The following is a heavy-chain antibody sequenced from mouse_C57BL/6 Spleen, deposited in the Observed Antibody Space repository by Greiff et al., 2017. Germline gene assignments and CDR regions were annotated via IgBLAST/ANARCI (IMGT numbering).Heavy chain of an antibody. CDR2: ISYDRSN. J-gene: IGHJ4*01. D-gene: IGHD1-1*01. V-gene: IGHV3-6*01. CDR1: GYSITRRYY. CDR3: ARVAYGSSYPYAMDY. Sequence: EVKVEASGPGPVKPSQSLSLIRYVTGYSITRRYYWHWIRQFPGNKLEWMGYISYDRSNNFNPPLKNRSSITRDTSKNPFFLKLHSVTTEDTATYYCARVAYGSSYPYAMDYWGQGTSVTVSS.